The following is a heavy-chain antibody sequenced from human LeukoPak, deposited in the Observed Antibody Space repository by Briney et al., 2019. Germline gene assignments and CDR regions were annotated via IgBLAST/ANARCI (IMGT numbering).Heavy chain of an antibody. Sequence: GGSLRLSCTASGFTFDDYAMHWVRQAPGKGLEWVSGISWNSGSVVYADSVKGRFTISRDNAKNSLYLQMNSLRAEDTALYYCTTVPLLWFGESNFDYWGQGTLVTVSS. CDR2: ISWNSGSV. J-gene: IGHJ4*02. CDR3: TTVPLLWFGESNFDY. V-gene: IGHV3-9*01. D-gene: IGHD3-10*01. CDR1: GFTFDDYA.